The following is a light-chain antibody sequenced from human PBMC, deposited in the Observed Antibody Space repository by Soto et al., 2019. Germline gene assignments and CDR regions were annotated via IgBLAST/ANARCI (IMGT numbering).Light chain of an antibody. J-gene: IGKJ4*01. Sequence: DIQMTQSPSTLSVSVGDRVTITCRASQSINSWLALYHQKPGKAPKLLIYKAANLESGVPSRFSGRGSGTEFTLTIRSLQPDDYATYYCQQYNDYFTFGGGTKVEIK. CDR3: QQYNDYFT. CDR1: QSINSW. CDR2: KAA. V-gene: IGKV1-5*03.